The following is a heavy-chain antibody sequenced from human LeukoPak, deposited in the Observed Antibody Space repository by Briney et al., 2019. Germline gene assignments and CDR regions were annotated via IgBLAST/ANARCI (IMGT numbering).Heavy chain of an antibody. J-gene: IGHJ3*02. CDR2: ICRGGNS. V-gene: IGHV4-30-2*01. CDR3: ARLDADAFDI. D-gene: IGHD1-1*01. Sequence: SETLSLTCSVSGVSVSYGGYCWSWIRQAPAKGLEWIGYICRGGNSDYNPSLKSRVTISIERNNQFSLKLSSVTAADTAVYYCARLDADAFDIWGQGTMVTVSS. CDR1: GVSVSYGGYC.